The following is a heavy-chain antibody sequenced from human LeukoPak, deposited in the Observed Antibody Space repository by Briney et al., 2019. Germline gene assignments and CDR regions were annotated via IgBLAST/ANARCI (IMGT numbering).Heavy chain of an antibody. V-gene: IGHV1-8*01. CDR2: MNPNSGNT. Sequence: GASVKVSCKASGYTFTSYDINWVRQATGQGLEWMGWMNPNSGNTGYAQKFQGRVTMARNTSISTAYMELSSLRSEDTAVYYCARAHRMDGSGSYNYWGQGTLVTVSS. CDR1: GYTFTSYD. D-gene: IGHD3-10*01. J-gene: IGHJ4*02. CDR3: ARAHRMDGSGSYNY.